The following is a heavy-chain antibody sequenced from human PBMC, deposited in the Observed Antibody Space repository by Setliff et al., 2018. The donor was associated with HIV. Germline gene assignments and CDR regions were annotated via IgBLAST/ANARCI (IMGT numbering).Heavy chain of an antibody. D-gene: IGHD3-22*01. CDR2: IYYSGAT. Sequence: PSETLSLTCTVSGGSININNYYWGWIRQPPGKGLEWIGSIYYSGATYYKPSLKSRLTIAIDTSKNQFSLKLSSVTAADTAVYYCATNSDTSGYPPPPFDYWGQGTLVTVSS. J-gene: IGHJ4*02. V-gene: IGHV4-39*01. CDR3: ATNSDTSGYPPPPFDY. CDR1: GGSININNYY.